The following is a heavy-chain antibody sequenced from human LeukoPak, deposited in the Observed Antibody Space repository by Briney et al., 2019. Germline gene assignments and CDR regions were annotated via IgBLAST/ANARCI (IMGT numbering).Heavy chain of an antibody. V-gene: IGHV5-51*01. D-gene: IGHD6-13*01. Sequence: GESLKISCKGSGYSFTDYWIGWVRQMPGKGLEWMGMIFPDDSDTRYSPSFQGQVTISADKSITTACLRWSSLKASDTAMYYCAMTYSASWYGGYWGQGTLVTVSS. CDR1: GYSFTDYW. CDR3: AMTYSASWYGGY. CDR2: IFPDDSDT. J-gene: IGHJ4*02.